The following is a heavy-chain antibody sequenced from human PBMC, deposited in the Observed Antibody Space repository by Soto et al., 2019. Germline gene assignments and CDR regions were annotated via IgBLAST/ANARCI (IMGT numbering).Heavy chain of an antibody. J-gene: IGHJ6*02. Sequence: SETLSLTCTVSGGSISSYYWSWIRQPPGKGLEWIGYIYYSGSTNYNPSLKSRVTISVDTSKNQFSLKLSSVTAADTAVYYCARDNEWGYSGYDVYYYYGMDVWGQGTTVTVSS. V-gene: IGHV4-59*01. D-gene: IGHD5-12*01. CDR1: GGSISSYY. CDR3: ARDNEWGYSGYDVYYYYGMDV. CDR2: IYYSGST.